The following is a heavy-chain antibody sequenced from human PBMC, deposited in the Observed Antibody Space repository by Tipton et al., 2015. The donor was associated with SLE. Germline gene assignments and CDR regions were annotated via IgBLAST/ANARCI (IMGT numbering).Heavy chain of an antibody. J-gene: IGHJ4*02. CDR1: GYTFTSYD. CDR2: MNPNSGNT. V-gene: IGHV1-8*01. Sequence: QSGAEVKKPGASVKVSCKASGYTFTSYDINWVRQATGQGLEWMGWMNPNSGNTGYAQKFQGRVTMTRNTSISTAYMELSSLRSEDTAVYYCAGGLFESGIYIVVVTAIGYWGQGTLVTVSS. CDR3: AGGLFESGIYIVVVTAIGY. D-gene: IGHD2-21*02.